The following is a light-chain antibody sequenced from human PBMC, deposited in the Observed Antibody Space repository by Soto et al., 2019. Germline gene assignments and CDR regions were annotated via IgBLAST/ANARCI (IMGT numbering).Light chain of an antibody. CDR3: QQYNNWPLT. V-gene: IGKV3-15*01. Sequence: EIGITQSSTTLSVSPRERATLSCRASQSVSSNLAWYQQKPGQAPRLLIYGASTRATGIPARFSGSGSGTEFTLTISSLQSEDFAVYYCQQYNNWPLTFGQGTLLEI. CDR1: QSVSSN. J-gene: IGKJ5*01. CDR2: GAS.